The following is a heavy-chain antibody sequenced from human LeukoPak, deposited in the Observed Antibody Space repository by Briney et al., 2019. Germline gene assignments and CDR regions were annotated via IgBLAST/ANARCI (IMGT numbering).Heavy chain of an antibody. D-gene: IGHD1-14*01. CDR1: GYTFTSYY. V-gene: IGHV1-46*01. CDR3: ARDHLLFRQPPNWFDP. CDR2: INPSGGST. Sequence: ASVKVSCKASGYTFTSYYMHWVRQAPGQGLEWMGIINPSGGSTSYTQKFQGRVTMTRDMSTSTVYMELSSLRSDDTAVYYCARDHLLFRQPPNWFDPWGQGTLVTVSS. J-gene: IGHJ5*02.